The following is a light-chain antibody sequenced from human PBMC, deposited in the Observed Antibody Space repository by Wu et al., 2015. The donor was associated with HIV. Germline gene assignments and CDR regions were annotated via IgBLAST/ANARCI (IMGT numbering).Light chain of an antibody. CDR1: QPLNRAY. CDR2: GTV. CDR3: QQYDTSSWT. Sequence: TLSCGPRQPLNRAYFSQVPSKNLGQAPSLLIAGTVTGTDVPDRFSGTGSGTDFTLTISRLEPEDSAVYYCQQYDTSSWTFGPGTKVEIK. J-gene: IGKJ1*01. V-gene: IGKV3-20*01.